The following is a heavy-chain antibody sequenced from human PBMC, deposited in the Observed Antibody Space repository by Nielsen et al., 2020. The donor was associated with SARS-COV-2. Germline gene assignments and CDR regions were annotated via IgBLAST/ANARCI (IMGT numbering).Heavy chain of an antibody. Sequence: SETLSLTCTVSGGSISHFYWSWNRQPPGKGLAWNGYIYHYGRTDFNPSLESRATISVDTSKNQLSMKLSSVTAADTAVYYCAKYYYSGLDVWGQGTTVAVSS. J-gene: IGHJ6*02. CDR1: GGSISHFY. CDR3: AKYYYSGLDV. CDR2: IYHYGRT. V-gene: IGHV4-59*01.